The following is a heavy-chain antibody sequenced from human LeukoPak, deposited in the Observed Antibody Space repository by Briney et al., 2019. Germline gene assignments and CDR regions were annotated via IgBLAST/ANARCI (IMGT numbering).Heavy chain of an antibody. J-gene: IGHJ4*02. Sequence: SVKVSCKASGGTFSSYAISWVRQAPGQGLEWMGGIIPIFGTANYAQKFQGRVTMTRDTSISTAYMELSRLRSDDTAVYYCARATKTTVVTPDYWGQGTLVTVSS. CDR2: IIPIFGTA. CDR1: GGTFSSYA. V-gene: IGHV1-69*05. CDR3: ARATKTTVVTPDY. D-gene: IGHD4-23*01.